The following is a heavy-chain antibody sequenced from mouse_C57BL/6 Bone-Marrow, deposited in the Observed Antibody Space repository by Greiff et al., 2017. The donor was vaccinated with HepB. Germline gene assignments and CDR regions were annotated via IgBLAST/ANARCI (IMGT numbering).Heavy chain of an antibody. J-gene: IGHJ4*01. CDR2: INPGSGGT. D-gene: IGHD1-1*01. CDR3: ARSDYLYYYAMDY. V-gene: IGHV1-54*01. CDR1: GYAFTNYL. Sequence: QVQLQQSGAELVRPGTSVKVSCKASGYAFTNYLIEWVKQRPGQGLEWIGVINPGSGGTNYNEKFKGKATLTADKSSSTAYMQLSSLTSEDSAVYFCARSDYLYYYAMDYWGQGTSVTVSS.